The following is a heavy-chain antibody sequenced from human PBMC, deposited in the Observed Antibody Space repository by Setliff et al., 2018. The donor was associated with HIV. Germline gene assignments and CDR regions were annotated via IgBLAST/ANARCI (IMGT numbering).Heavy chain of an antibody. V-gene: IGHV4-39*01. CDR3: ARLRAAGTVHYFDP. Sequence: PSETLSLTCTVSGGSIRSIDYFWGWIRQPPGKGLEWLGNIGNIYYGGTTYYNPSLKGRITISVFTSSQQLSLTLSSVTPADTAVYYCARLRAAGTVHYFDPWGQGTQVTVSS. CDR1: GGSIRSIDYF. D-gene: IGHD6-13*01. J-gene: IGHJ5*02. CDR2: IYYGGTT.